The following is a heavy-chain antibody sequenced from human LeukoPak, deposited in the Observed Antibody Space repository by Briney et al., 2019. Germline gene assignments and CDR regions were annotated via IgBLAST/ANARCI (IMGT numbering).Heavy chain of an antibody. CDR3: ARGSRDSGYDHYYYYYMDV. CDR2: ISAYNGNT. CDR1: GYTFTGYY. V-gene: IGHV1-18*04. J-gene: IGHJ6*03. Sequence: ASVKVSCKASGYTFTGYYMHWVRQAPGQGLEWMGWISAYNGNTNYAQKLQGRVTMTTDTSTSTAYMELRSLRSDDTAVYYCARGSRDSGYDHYYYYYMDVWGKGTTVTVSS. D-gene: IGHD5-12*01.